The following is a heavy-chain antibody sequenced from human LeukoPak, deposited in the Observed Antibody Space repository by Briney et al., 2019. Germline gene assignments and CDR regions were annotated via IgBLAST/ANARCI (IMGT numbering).Heavy chain of an antibody. J-gene: IGHJ6*03. D-gene: IGHD3-10*01. CDR2: IYTSGST. CDR3: AKEEWGFGEFPLFMDV. V-gene: IGHV4-4*07. Sequence: SETLSLTCTVSGGSISSYYWSWIRQPAGKGLEWIGRIYTSGSTNYNPSLKSRVTMSVDTSKNQFSLKLSSVTAADTAVYYCAKEEWGFGEFPLFMDVWGKGTTVTISS. CDR1: GGSISSYY.